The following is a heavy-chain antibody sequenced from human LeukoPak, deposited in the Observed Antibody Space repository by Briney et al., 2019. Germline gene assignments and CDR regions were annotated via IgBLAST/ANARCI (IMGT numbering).Heavy chain of an antibody. CDR1: GYTFTIYD. CDR3: ARDGVAASFDY. J-gene: IGHJ4*02. V-gene: IGHV1-8*01. Sequence: ASVKVSCKASGYTFTIYDINWVRQATGQGLEWMGWMNPNSGNTGYAQKFQGRVTMTRNPYIRTAYMEVSRLRSEEPAVYYCARDGVAASFDYWGQGTLVTVSS. CDR2: MNPNSGNT. D-gene: IGHD2-15*01.